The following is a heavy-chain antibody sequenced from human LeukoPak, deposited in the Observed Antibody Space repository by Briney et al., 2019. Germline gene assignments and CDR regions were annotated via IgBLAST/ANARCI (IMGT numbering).Heavy chain of an antibody. CDR2: IIAIIDTA. CDR1: GGTFTSYA. V-gene: IGHV1-69*13. Sequence: ASVKDSCKASGGTFTSYAVSWVRQAPGQGREWMGGIIAIIDTAEYAQKFQGRVTISADESTSTAYMELSSLRSEDTAVYYCARNDADGDHFDYWGQGTLVTVSS. CDR3: ARNDADGDHFDY. D-gene: IGHD7-27*01. J-gene: IGHJ4*02.